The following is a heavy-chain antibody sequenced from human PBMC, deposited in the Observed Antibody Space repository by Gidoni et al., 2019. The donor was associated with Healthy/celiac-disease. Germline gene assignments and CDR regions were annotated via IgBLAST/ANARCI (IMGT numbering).Heavy chain of an antibody. V-gene: IGHV3-9*01. CDR1: GFTFDDYA. Sequence: EVQLVASGGGLVQPGRSLRLSCAASGFTFDDYAMHWVRQAPGKGLEWVSGISWNSGSIGYADSVKGRFTSSRDNAKNSLYLQMNSLRAEDTALYYCARMVRGAKGHFDYWGQGTLVTVSS. D-gene: IGHD3-10*01. CDR3: ARMVRGAKGHFDY. CDR2: ISWNSGSI. J-gene: IGHJ4*02.